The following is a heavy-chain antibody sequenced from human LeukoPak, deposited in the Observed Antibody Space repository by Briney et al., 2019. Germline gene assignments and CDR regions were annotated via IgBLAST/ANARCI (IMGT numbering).Heavy chain of an antibody. V-gene: IGHV3-30-3*01. J-gene: IGHJ4*02. CDR1: GFTFSSYA. Sequence: GGSLRLSCAASGFTFSSYAMSWVRQAPGKGLEWVAVISYDGSNKYYADSVKGRFTISRDNSKNTLYLQMNSLRAEDTAVYYCARDLSHSLAAAGAKFDYWGQGTLVTVSS. D-gene: IGHD6-13*01. CDR2: ISYDGSNK. CDR3: ARDLSHSLAAAGAKFDY.